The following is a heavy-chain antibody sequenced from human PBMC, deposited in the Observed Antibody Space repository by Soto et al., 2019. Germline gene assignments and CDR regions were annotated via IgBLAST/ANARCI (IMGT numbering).Heavy chain of an antibody. Sequence: GGSLRLSCAASGFTFSSYAMSWVRQAPGKGLEWVSAISGSGGRTYYADSVKGRFTVSRANSKNTVDLQMNSLRAEDTAVYYCAKDGGIERQVGYNGMDVWGQGTTVTVSS. CDR3: AKDGGIERQVGYNGMDV. CDR2: ISGSGGRT. CDR1: GFTFSSYA. J-gene: IGHJ6*02. D-gene: IGHD1-1*01. V-gene: IGHV3-23*01.